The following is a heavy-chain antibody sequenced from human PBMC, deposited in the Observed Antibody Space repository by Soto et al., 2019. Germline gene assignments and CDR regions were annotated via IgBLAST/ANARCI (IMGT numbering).Heavy chain of an antibody. D-gene: IGHD2-15*01. CDR3: AKRRGAGGHFDY. J-gene: IGHJ4*02. V-gene: IGHV3-23*01. CDR2: VSIGGST. CDR1: GFTFSSYA. Sequence: GGSLRLSCAASGFTFSSYAMGWVRRGPGKGLEWVAVVSIGGSTHYADSVRGRFTISRDNSKNTLSLQMNSLTAEDTAAYFCAKRRGAGGHFDYWGQGALVTVSS.